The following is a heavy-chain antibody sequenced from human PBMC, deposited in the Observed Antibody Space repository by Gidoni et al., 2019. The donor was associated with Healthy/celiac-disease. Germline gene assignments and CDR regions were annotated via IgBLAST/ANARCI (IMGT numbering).Heavy chain of an antibody. CDR1: GFPFSSYS. J-gene: IGHJ6*02. D-gene: IGHD2-8*01. V-gene: IGHV3-21*01. Sequence: EVQLVASGGGLVKPGGSLRLSCAASGFPFSSYSMNWVRQAPGTGLEWVSSISSSSDYISYADSVKGRFTISRDNAENSLYLQMNSLRAEDTAVYYCARDPHGTKSYYYYGMDVWGQGTTVTVSS. CDR3: ARDPHGTKSYYYYGMDV. CDR2: ISSSSDYI.